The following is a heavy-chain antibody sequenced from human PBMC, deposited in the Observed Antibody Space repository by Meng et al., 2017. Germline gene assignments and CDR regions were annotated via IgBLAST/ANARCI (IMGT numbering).Heavy chain of an antibody. CDR1: GGSISRSNW. CDR3: ARDRGAVAGTNFDY. D-gene: IGHD6-19*01. Sequence: GQPQDSGPGLVERSGTLSRTCALSGGSISRSNWRSWVRQPPGKGLEGIGEIYHSGSTNYNPSLKSRVTISVDKSKNQFSLKLGSVTAADTAVYYCARDRGAVAGTNFDYWGQGTLVTVSS. J-gene: IGHJ4*02. V-gene: IGHV4-4*02. CDR2: IYHSGST.